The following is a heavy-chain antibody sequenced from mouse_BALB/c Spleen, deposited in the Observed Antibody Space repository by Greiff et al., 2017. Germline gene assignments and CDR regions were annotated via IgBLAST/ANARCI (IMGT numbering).Heavy chain of an antibody. V-gene: IGHV5-9-4*01. J-gene: IGHJ4*01. Sequence: EVKLMESGGGLVKPGGSLKLSCAASGFTFSSYAMSWVRQSPEKRLEWVAEISSGGSYTYYPDTVTGRFTISRDNAKNTLYLEMSSLRSEDTAMYYCARDQGYDDYYAMDYWGQGTSVTVSS. CDR3: ARDQGYDDYYAMDY. CDR2: ISSGGSYT. D-gene: IGHD2-14*01. CDR1: GFTFSSYA.